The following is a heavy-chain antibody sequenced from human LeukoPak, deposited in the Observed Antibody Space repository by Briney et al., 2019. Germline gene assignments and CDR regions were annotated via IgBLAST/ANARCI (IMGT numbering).Heavy chain of an antibody. J-gene: IGHJ4*02. CDR1: GYSISSGYY. D-gene: IGHD2-21*02. V-gene: IGHV4-38-2*02. CDR3: ARSYCGGDCYPDY. CDR2: LYHSGST. Sequence: PSETLSLTCTVSGYSISSGYYWGWIRQSPGKGLEYIGSLYHSGSTYYNPSLRSRVTISVDTSKNQFPLKLSSVTATDTAVYYCARSYCGGDCYPDYWGQGTLVTVSS.